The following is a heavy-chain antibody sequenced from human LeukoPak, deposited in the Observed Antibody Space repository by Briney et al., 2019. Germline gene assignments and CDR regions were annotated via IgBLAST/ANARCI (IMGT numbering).Heavy chain of an antibody. CDR2: ISAYNGNT. CDR1: GYTFTSYG. CDR3: ARGPPRYGGKINYYYYIDV. J-gene: IGHJ6*03. Sequence: ASVKVSCKASGYTFTSYGISWVRQAPGQGLEWMGWISAYNGNTNYAQKLQGRVTMTTDTSTSTAYMELRSLRSDDTAVYYCARGPPRYGGKINYYYYIDVWGKGTTVTVSS. V-gene: IGHV1-18*01. D-gene: IGHD4-23*01.